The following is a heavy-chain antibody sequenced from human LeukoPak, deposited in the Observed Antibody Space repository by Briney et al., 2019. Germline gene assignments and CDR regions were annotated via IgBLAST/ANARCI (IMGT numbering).Heavy chain of an antibody. CDR2: ISYDGSNK. CDR3: AKAYDSSGYYYNSGYYYGMDV. D-gene: IGHD3-22*01. V-gene: IGHV3-30-3*01. Sequence: GGSLRLSCAASGFTFSSYAMHWVPQAPGKGLEWVAVISYDGSNKYYADAVKGRFTISRDNSKNTQYLQMNSLRAEDTAVYYCAKAYDSSGYYYNSGYYYGMDVWGQGTTVTVSS. CDR1: GFTFSSYA. J-gene: IGHJ6*02.